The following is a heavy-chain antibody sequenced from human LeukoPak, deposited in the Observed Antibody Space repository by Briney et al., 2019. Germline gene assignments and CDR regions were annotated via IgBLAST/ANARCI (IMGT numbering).Heavy chain of an antibody. CDR3: ARGGNYYDSSGDRQYDAFDI. J-gene: IGHJ3*02. Sequence: RRASVKVSCKASGGTFSSYAISWVRQAPGQGLEWMGGIIPIFGTANYAQKFQGRVTITADESTSTAYMELSSLRSEDTAVYYCARGGNYYDSSGDRQYDAFDIWGQGTMVTVSS. CDR2: IIPIFGTA. CDR1: GGTFSSYA. D-gene: IGHD3-22*01. V-gene: IGHV1-69*13.